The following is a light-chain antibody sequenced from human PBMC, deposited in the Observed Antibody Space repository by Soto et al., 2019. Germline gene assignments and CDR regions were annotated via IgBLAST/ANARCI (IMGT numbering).Light chain of an antibody. Sequence: QSALTQPASVSRSPGQSITISCTGTRSDIGAYNYVSWYQRHPGNAPKLLIYDVNSRPSGVSTRFSGSKSGNTASLTISGLQPDDEADYYCASYTASDSVYVFGSGTKLTVL. CDR1: RSDIGAYNY. V-gene: IGLV2-14*01. CDR3: ASYTASDSVYV. CDR2: DVN. J-gene: IGLJ1*01.